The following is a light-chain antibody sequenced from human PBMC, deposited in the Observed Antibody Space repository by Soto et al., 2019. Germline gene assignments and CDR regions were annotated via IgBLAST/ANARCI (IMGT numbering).Light chain of an antibody. V-gene: IGLV2-11*01. CDR3: CSYAGTYTAL. CDR2: NVD. J-gene: IGLJ2*01. CDR1: SSDVGAYNH. Sequence: QSALTQPRSVSGSPGQSVTISCTGTSSDVGAYNHVSWYQQHPGKAPKFILYNVDKRPSGVPERFSGSKSGNTASLTISGVQPEDEADYYCCSYAGTYTALLGGGTKLTVL.